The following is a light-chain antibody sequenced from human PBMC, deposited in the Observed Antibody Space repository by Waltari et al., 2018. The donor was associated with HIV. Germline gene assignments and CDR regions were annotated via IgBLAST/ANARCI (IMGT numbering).Light chain of an antibody. CDR2: DNN. CDR3: GAWDSSLSAVV. J-gene: IGLJ1*01. V-gene: IGLV1-51*01. Sequence: QSVLTQPPSVSAAPGQKVTISCSGSSSNIGHNQVSWYQQLPGTAPKLLIYDNNKRPSGIPDRFSASKSGTSATLGITGLQTGDEAEYYCGAWDSSLSAVVFGTGTKVTVL. CDR1: SSNIGHNQ.